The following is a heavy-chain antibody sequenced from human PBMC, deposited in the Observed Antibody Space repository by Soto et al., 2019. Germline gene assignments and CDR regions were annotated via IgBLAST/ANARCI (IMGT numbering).Heavy chain of an antibody. CDR3: ARTTVTYNWFDP. J-gene: IGHJ5*02. V-gene: IGHV1-46*03. D-gene: IGHD4-17*01. Sequence: ASVKVSCKASGYTFTSYYMHWLRQAPGQGLEWMGIINPSGGSTSYAQKFQGRVTMTRDTSTSTVYMELSSLRSEDTAVYYCARTTVTYNWFDPWGQGTLVTVSS. CDR2: INPSGGST. CDR1: GYTFTSYY.